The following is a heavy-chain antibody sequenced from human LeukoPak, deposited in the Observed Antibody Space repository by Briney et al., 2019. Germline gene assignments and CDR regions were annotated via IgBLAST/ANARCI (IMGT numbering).Heavy chain of an antibody. CDR1: GYSISSGYY. Sequence: SETLSLTCTVSGYSISSGYYWGWIRQPPGKGLEWIVNIYHTGSTYYNPSLKSRVTISVDTSKNQFSLKLSSVTAADTAVYYCVRSSSSIFDYWGQGTLVTVSS. J-gene: IGHJ4*02. CDR2: IYHTGST. V-gene: IGHV4-38-2*02. CDR3: VRSSSSIFDY. D-gene: IGHD6-6*01.